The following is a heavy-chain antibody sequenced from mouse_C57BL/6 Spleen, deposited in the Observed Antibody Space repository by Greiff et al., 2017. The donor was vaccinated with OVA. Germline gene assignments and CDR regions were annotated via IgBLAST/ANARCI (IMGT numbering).Heavy chain of an antibody. Sequence: VQLQQSGPELVKPGASVKISCKASGYTFTDYYMNWVKQSHGKSLEWIGDINPNNGGTSYNQKFKGKATLTVDKSSSTAYMELRSLTSEDSAVYYCARVLLSYFDYWGQGTTLTVSS. V-gene: IGHV1-26*01. J-gene: IGHJ2*01. D-gene: IGHD6-2*01. CDR3: ARVLLSYFDY. CDR1: GYTFTDYY. CDR2: INPNNGGT.